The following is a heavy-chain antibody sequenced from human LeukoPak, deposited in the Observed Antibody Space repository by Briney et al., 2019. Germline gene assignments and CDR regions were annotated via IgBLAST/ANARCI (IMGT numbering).Heavy chain of an antibody. Sequence: PSETLSLTCAVYGGSFSGYYWSWIRQPPGKGLEWIGEINHSGSTNYNPSLKSRVTISVDTSKNQFSLKLSSVTAADTAVYYCASIPWGYSYGYLQDYWGQGTLVTVSS. CDR3: ASIPWGYSYGYLQDY. J-gene: IGHJ4*02. D-gene: IGHD5-18*01. V-gene: IGHV4-34*01. CDR2: INHSGST. CDR1: GGSFSGYY.